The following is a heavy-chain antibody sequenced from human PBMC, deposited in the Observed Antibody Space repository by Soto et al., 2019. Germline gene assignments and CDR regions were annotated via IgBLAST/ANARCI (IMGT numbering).Heavy chain of an antibody. J-gene: IGHJ4*02. CDR1: GYSFTSYW. Sequence: GESLKISCKGSGYSFTSYWISWGRQMPGKGLEWMGRIDPSDSYTNYSPSFQGHVTISADKSISTAYLQWSSLKASDTAMYYCARSGTTGTALFDYWGQGTLVTSPQ. CDR3: ARSGTTGTALFDY. CDR2: IDPSDSYT. V-gene: IGHV5-10-1*01. D-gene: IGHD1-1*01.